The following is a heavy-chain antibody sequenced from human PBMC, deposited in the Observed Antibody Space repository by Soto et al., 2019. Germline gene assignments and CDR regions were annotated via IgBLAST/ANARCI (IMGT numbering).Heavy chain of an antibody. CDR1: GFTFIKYA. D-gene: IGHD6-19*01. V-gene: IGHV1-3*01. CDR3: ARDYADIAVAGIPLLAH. Sequence: QVPLVQSGAEVKKPGASVNVSCKASGFTFIKYAMHWVRQAPGQRPEWMGWINADNGNTRYSQRWQGRVTITRDTSASTVYTDLSSLRSEDTAVYYCARDYADIAVAGIPLLAHWGQGTLVTVSS. J-gene: IGHJ4*01. CDR2: INADNGNT.